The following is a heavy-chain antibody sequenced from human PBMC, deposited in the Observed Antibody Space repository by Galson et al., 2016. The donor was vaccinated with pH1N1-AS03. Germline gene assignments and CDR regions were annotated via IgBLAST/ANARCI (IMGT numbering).Heavy chain of an antibody. CDR1: GYTFNLSG. J-gene: IGHJ4*02. CDR2: IRAYSGDT. Sequence: SVKVSCKASGYTFNLSGTSWVRQAPGQGLQWLGWIRAYSGDTQYAQNFQGRVSMTTDTSTSTAYLELTSLGSDDTAVYFCARDSHPTGRLDYWGQGTPVIVSS. CDR3: ARDSHPTGRLDY. D-gene: IGHD1-1*01. V-gene: IGHV1-18*01.